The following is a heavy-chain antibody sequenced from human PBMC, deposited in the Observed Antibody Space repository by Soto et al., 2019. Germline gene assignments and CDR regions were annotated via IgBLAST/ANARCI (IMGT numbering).Heavy chain of an antibody. CDR1: GFTFSSYW. V-gene: IGHV3-74*01. J-gene: IGHJ4*02. CDR3: ARDEMATIDY. Sequence: PVGSLRLSCAASGFTFSSYWMHWVRQAPWKGLVWVSRINSDGSSTSYADSVKGRFTISRDNAKNTLYLQMNSLRAEDTAVYYCARDEMATIDYWGQGTLVTVSS. D-gene: IGHD5-12*01. CDR2: INSDGSST.